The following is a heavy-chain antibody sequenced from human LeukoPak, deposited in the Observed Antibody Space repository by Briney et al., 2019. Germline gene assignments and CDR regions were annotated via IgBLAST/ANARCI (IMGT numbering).Heavy chain of an antibody. CDR2: ISDNGGDR. CDR1: GFTFNKYA. Sequence: GGSLRLSCAASGFTFNKYAMSWVRQAPGKGLEWVSAISDNGGDRKYAGSVKGRFTISRDNSKNTLCLQMNSLRAEDTAIYYCGRDWKLDYWGQGNLVTVSS. J-gene: IGHJ4*02. CDR3: GRDWKLDY. V-gene: IGHV3-23*01. D-gene: IGHD1-1*01.